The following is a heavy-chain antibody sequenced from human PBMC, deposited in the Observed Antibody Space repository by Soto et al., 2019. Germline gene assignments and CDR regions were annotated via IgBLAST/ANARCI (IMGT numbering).Heavy chain of an antibody. CDR1: GGSISSGGYY. V-gene: IGHV4-31*03. CDR2: IYYSGST. Sequence: QVQLQESGPGLVKPSQTLSLTCTVSGGSISSGGYYWSWIRQHPGKGLEWIGYIYYSGSTYYNPSRKSRVTLSVDTSKNQFSLKLSSVTAADTAVYYCARAQLRYFDWLFPNGFYYGMDVWGQGTTVTVSS. D-gene: IGHD3-9*01. CDR3: ARAQLRYFDWLFPNGFYYGMDV. J-gene: IGHJ6*02.